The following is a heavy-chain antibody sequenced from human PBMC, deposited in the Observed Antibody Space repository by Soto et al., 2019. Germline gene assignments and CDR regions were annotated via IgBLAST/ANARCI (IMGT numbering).Heavy chain of an antibody. CDR2: ISGSGGST. CDR3: AKDVSYSGYYSVLNGAFVI. V-gene: IGHV3-23*01. D-gene: IGHD3-22*01. CDR1: GFTFSSYA. J-gene: IGHJ3*02. Sequence: GSLRLSCAASGFTFSSYAMSWVRQAPGKGLEWVSAISGSGGSTYYADSVKGRFTISRDNSKNTLYLQMNSLRAEDTAVYYCAKDVSYSGYYSVLNGAFVIWGPGTMVTVSS.